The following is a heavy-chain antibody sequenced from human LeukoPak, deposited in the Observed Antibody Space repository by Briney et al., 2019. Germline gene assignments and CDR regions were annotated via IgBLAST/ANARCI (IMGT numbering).Heavy chain of an antibody. V-gene: IGHV3-23*01. J-gene: IGHJ4*02. CDR3: ARDRGYTNGWRFFDY. CDR2: ISGSGGST. CDR1: GFTFSSYG. D-gene: IGHD6-19*01. Sequence: GGSLRLSCAASGFTFSSYGMSWVRQAPGKGLEWVSAISGSGGSTYYADSVKGRFTISRDNSKSTLYLQMNSLRPEDTAVYYCARDRGYTNGWRFFDYWGQGTLVTVSS.